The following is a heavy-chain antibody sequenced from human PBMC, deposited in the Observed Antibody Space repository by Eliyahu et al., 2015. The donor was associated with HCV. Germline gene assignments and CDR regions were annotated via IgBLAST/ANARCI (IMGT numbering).Heavy chain of an antibody. D-gene: IGHD6-19*01. Sequence: QVQLQESGPGLVKPSETLSLTCTVSGGPITTYYWSWIRQPPGKGLEWIGYIHYSGSTNYNPSLKSRVTISLDTSKNQFSLNLTSVTAADTAVYYCASGGGGIAVAGTGGWFDPWGQGTLVTVSS. CDR3: ASGGGGIAVAGTGGWFDP. V-gene: IGHV4-59*01. J-gene: IGHJ5*02. CDR1: GGPITTYY. CDR2: IHYSGST.